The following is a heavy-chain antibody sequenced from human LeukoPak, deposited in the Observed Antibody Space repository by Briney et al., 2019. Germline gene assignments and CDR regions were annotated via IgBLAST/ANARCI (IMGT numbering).Heavy chain of an antibody. D-gene: IGHD6-19*01. CDR1: GFTFSSYS. Sequence: GGSLRLSCAASGFTFSSYSMNWVRQAPGKGLEWVSSISSSSSYIYYADSVKGRFTISRDNAKNSLYLQMNSLRAEDTAVYYCARDGRIAVAEGDDYWGQGTLVTVSS. CDR3: ARDGRIAVAEGDDY. CDR2: ISSSSSYI. V-gene: IGHV3-21*01. J-gene: IGHJ4*02.